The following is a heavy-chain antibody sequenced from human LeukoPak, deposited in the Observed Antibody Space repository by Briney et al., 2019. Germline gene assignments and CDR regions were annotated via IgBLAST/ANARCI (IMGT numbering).Heavy chain of an antibody. CDR1: GDSISSYY. V-gene: IGHV4-59*08. CDR3: AGHDYYGSGSYR. Sequence: SETLSLTCTVSGDSISSYYWNWIRQPPGKGLEWIGYMYYSGSTKYNPSLKSRVTISGDTSKNQFSLKLISVTAADAAVYYCAGHDYYGSGSYRWGQGTLVTVSS. D-gene: IGHD3-10*01. J-gene: IGHJ5*02. CDR2: MYYSGST.